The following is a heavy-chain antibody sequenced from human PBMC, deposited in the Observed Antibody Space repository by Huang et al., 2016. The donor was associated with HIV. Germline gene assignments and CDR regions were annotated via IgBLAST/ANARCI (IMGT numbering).Heavy chain of an antibody. CDR3: AKEGDTGAALGY. V-gene: IGHV3-53*01. CDR1: GFTVSTHY. D-gene: IGHD2-8*02. J-gene: IGHJ4*02. Sequence: EVQLVESGGGLIQPGGSLRLSCAASGFTVSTHYMTWVRPAPGKGLGWVSLVYSGGTTYYTDSVKGRFTISRDDSENTLYLHMTSLRAGDTAVYYCAKEGDTGAALGYWGQGTLVTVS. CDR2: VYSGGTT.